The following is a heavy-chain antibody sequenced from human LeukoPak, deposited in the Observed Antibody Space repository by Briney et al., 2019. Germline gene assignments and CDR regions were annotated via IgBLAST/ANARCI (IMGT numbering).Heavy chain of an antibody. CDR3: ASSLYYYDSSGYYRRGAFDI. D-gene: IGHD3-22*01. Sequence: GESLKISCKGSGYSFTSYWIGWVRQMPGKGLEWMGIIYPGDSDTRYSPSFQGQVTISADKSISTAYLQWSSLKASDTAMYYCASSLYYYDSSGYYRRGAFDIWGQGTMVTVSS. V-gene: IGHV5-51*01. CDR1: GYSFTSYW. CDR2: IYPGDSDT. J-gene: IGHJ3*02.